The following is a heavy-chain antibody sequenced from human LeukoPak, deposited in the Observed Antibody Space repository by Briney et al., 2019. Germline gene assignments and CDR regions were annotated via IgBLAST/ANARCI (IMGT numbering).Heavy chain of an antibody. V-gene: IGHV3-23*01. CDR1: GFTFSSYA. D-gene: IGHD2-2*02. J-gene: IGHJ4*02. Sequence: PGGSLRLSCAASGFTFSSYAMSWVRQAPGKGLEWVSAISGSGGSTYYADSVKGRFTISRDNSKNTLYLQMNSLRAEDTAVYYCAKSGSGYCSSTSCYTGARDYWGQGTLVTVSS. CDR2: ISGSGGST. CDR3: AKSGSGYCSSTSCYTGARDY.